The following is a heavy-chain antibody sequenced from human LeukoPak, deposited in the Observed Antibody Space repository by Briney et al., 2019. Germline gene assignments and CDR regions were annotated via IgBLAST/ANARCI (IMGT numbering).Heavy chain of an antibody. CDR1: GFIFSSYS. D-gene: IGHD2-15*01. Sequence: GGSLRLSCAAAGFIFSSYSMHWVRQAPGKGLEWVAVISYDGSNKYYPDSVRGRFTISRDNSKNTLYLQMNSLRAEDTAVYYCAKDCSGGSCYSEYYGMDVWGQGTTVTVSS. J-gene: IGHJ6*02. V-gene: IGHV3-30*18. CDR3: AKDCSGGSCYSEYYGMDV. CDR2: ISYDGSNK.